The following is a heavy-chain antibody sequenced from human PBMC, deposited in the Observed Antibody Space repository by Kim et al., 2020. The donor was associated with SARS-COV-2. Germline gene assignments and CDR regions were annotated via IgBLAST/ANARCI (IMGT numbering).Heavy chain of an antibody. CDR1: GFIFSSNG. CDR2: IWHDGSQK. D-gene: IGHD3-10*01. Sequence: GGSLRLSCAASGFIFSSNGMHWVRQAPGKGLEWVAAIWHDGSQKYYSDSVKGRFTISRDDSKSTLYLQMNSLRAEDMAVYYCARDRSYSAMDVWGQGTTV. CDR3: ARDRSYSAMDV. J-gene: IGHJ6*02. V-gene: IGHV3-33*01.